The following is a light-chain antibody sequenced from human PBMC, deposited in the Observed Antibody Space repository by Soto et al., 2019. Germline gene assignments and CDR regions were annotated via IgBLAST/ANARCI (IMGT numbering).Light chain of an antibody. CDR2: DGN. Sequence: QSVLAQPRSVSGSPGQLLTISCTGTSSDVDDYRYVSWYQQYPGKAPKLVIYDGNKRPSGVPDRFSGSNSGNTASLTISGLQAEDEADYYCSLYTSENTYVFGTGTKLTVL. CDR3: SLYTSENTYV. J-gene: IGLJ1*01. CDR1: SSDVDDYRY. V-gene: IGLV2-11*01.